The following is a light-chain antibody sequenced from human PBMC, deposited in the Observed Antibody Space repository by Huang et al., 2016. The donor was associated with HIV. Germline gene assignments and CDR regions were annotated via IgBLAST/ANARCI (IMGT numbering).Light chain of an antibody. V-gene: IGKV3-15*01. J-gene: IGKJ5*01. Sequence: EIVMTQSPATLSGSPGEIPTLSCRASQRVSSSLAWYQRKHGQAPRLPIYGATTRVTGGTGRFSGSGSGREFTLTISSLESEDFAVYYCQQYDNGPIAFGQGTRLEI. CDR3: QQYDNGPIA. CDR2: GAT. CDR1: QRVSSS.